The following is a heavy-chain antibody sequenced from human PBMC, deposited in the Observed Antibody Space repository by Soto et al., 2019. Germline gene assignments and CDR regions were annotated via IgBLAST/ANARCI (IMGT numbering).Heavy chain of an antibody. CDR1: GYTFTSYA. D-gene: IGHD3-10*01. CDR3: ARADGLLWFGEENYFDY. CDR2: INAGNGNT. V-gene: IGHV1-3*01. Sequence: ASVKVSCTASGYTFTSYAIHWVRQAPGQRFEWMGWINAGNGNTKYSQKFQGRVTITRDTSASTAYMKLSSLRSEDTAVYYCARADGLLWFGEENYFDYWGQGTLVTVSS. J-gene: IGHJ4*02.